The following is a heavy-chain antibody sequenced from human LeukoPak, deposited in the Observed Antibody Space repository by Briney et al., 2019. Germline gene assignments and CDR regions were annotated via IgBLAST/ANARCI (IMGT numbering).Heavy chain of an antibody. Sequence: SETLSLTCAIYGGFFSSYYWSWIRQPPGKGLEWIGEIYHSGSTNYNPSLKSRVTISVDTSKNQFSLKLSSVTAADTAVYYCASGLRYFDLYYWGQGTLVTVSS. V-gene: IGHV4-34*01. J-gene: IGHJ4*02. CDR1: GGFFSSYY. D-gene: IGHD3-9*01. CDR2: IYHSGST. CDR3: ASGLRYFDLYY.